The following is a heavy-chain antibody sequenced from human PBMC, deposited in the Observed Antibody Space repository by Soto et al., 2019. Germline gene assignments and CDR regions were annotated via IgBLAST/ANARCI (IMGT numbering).Heavy chain of an antibody. CDR3: ASSSTTGWFAP. V-gene: IGHV3-23*01. J-gene: IGHJ5*02. CDR1: GFTFSSYA. Sequence: EVQLLESGGGLVQPGGSLRLSCAASGFTFSSYAMSWVRQAPGKGLEWVSTISNSGGRTYYADSVKGRFAISRDNSKNTLYLQMTSLRPEDTAVYYCASSSTTGWFAPWGQGTLVTVSS. CDR2: ISNSGGRT. D-gene: IGHD4-4*01.